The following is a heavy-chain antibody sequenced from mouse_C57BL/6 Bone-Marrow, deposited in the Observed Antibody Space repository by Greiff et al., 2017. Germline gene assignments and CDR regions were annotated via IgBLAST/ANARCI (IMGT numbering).Heavy chain of an antibody. D-gene: IGHD2-4*01. CDR1: GYTFTNYW. CDR2: MHPNGGSP. CDR3: ARSYDYDDYTMDY. V-gene: IGHV1-64*01. Sequence: VQLQQPGAELVKPGASVKLSCKASGYTFTNYWMHWVKQRPGQGLEWIGMMHPNGGSPDYNEKFKSEATLSVDKSSRTAYKELSSLKSEDSAVYYWARSYDYDDYTMDYWGQGTSVTVSS. J-gene: IGHJ4*01.